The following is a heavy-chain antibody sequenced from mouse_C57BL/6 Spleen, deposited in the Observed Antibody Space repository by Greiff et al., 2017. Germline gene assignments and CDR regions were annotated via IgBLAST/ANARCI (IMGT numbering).Heavy chain of an antibody. Sequence: QVQLQQPGAELVKPGASVKMSCKASGYTFTSYWITWVKQRPGQGLEWIGDIYPGSGSTNYNEKFKRKATLTVDTSSSTAYMQLSSLTSEDSAVYYCARENYFYAMDYWGQGTSVTVSS. CDR2: IYPGSGST. CDR3: ARENYFYAMDY. CDR1: GYTFTSYW. D-gene: IGHD1-1*02. J-gene: IGHJ4*01. V-gene: IGHV1-55*01.